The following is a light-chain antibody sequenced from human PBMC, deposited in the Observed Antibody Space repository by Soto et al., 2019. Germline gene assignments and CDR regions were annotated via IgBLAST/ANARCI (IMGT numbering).Light chain of an antibody. V-gene: IGKV3-11*01. CDR1: QSVSSY. CDR3: QQRSNWPT. J-gene: IGKJ5*01. CDR2: DAS. Sequence: ELVLTQSPATLSLSPGERATLSCRASQSVSSYLAWYQQKPGQAPRLLIYDASNRATGIPARFSGSGSGTDFTLTISSLEPEDFAVYYCQQRSNWPTFGQGTRLEI.